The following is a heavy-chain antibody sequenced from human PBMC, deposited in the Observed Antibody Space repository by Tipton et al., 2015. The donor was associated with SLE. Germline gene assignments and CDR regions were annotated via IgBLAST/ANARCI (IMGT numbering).Heavy chain of an antibody. Sequence: LRLSCTVSGGSISSGSYYWSWIRQPPGKGLEWIGEINHSGSTNYNPSLKSRVTISVVTSKNQFSLKLSSVTAADTAVYYCARAPVVAATNAFDIWGQGTMVTVSS. D-gene: IGHD2-15*01. CDR2: INHSGST. CDR1: GGSISSGSYY. V-gene: IGHV4-39*07. J-gene: IGHJ3*02. CDR3: ARAPVVAATNAFDI.